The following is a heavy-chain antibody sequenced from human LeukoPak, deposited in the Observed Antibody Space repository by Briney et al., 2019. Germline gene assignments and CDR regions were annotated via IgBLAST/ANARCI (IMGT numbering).Heavy chain of an antibody. V-gene: IGHV4-39*02. CDR2: IYYSGST. Sequence: ASETLSLTCTVSGGSISSSSYYWGWIRQPPGKGLEWIGSIYYSGSTYYNPSLKSRVSISVDTSKNHFSLKLSSVTVADTAVYYCARVGRGRYGSGTFPMIDYWGPGTLVTVSS. CDR3: ARVGRGRYGSGTFPMIDY. J-gene: IGHJ4*02. CDR1: GGSISSSSYY. D-gene: IGHD3-10*01.